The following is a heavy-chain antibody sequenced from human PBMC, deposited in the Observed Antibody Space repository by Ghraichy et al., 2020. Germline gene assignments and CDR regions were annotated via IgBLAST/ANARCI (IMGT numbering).Heavy chain of an antibody. V-gene: IGHV3-49*04. CDR2: IRSKAYGGTT. CDR1: GFTFGDYA. CDR3: TRDPGSRYGDYGSGLDY. D-gene: IGHD4-17*01. Sequence: GGSLRLSCTASGFTFGDYAMSWVRQAPGKGLEWVGFIRSKAYGGTTEYAASVKGRFTISRDDSKSIAYLQMNSLKTEDTAVYYCTRDPGSRYGDYGSGLDYWGQGTLVTVSS. J-gene: IGHJ4*02.